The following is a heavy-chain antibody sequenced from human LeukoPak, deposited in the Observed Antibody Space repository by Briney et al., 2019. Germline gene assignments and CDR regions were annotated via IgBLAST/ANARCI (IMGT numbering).Heavy chain of an antibody. V-gene: IGHV1-69*05. J-gene: IGHJ4*02. CDR2: IIPIFGTA. CDR1: GGTFSSYA. Sequence: SMKVSCKASGGTFSSYAVSWVRQAPGQGLEWMGGIIPIFGTANYAQKFQGRVTITTDESTSTAYMELSSLRSEDTAVYYCASGRGDFGVVNFDYWGQGTLVTVSS. CDR3: ASGRGDFGVVNFDY. D-gene: IGHD3-3*01.